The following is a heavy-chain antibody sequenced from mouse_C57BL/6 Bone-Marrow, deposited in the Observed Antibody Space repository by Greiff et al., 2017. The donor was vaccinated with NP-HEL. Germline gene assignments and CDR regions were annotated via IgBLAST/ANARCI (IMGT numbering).Heavy chain of an antibody. CDR1: GYTFIDYN. CDR3: ARRGLNWFAY. Sequence: EVQLQQSGPELVKPGASVKKPCKASGYTFIDYNLDWVKQTHGKSLRWFGDINPNNGGTTYNQKFKGKATLTVDKSSSTSYMELRSLTSEDTAVYYCARRGLNWFAYWGQGTLVTVSA. V-gene: IGHV1-18*01. J-gene: IGHJ3*01. D-gene: IGHD3-3*01. CDR2: INPNNGGT.